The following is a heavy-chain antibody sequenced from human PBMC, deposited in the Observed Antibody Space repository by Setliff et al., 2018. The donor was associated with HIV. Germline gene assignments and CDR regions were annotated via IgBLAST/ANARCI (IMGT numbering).Heavy chain of an antibody. V-gene: IGHV1-2*02. D-gene: IGHD2-8*02. CDR3: ARDLWGLLVFDY. Sequence: ASVKVSCKASGYTFTGYYMHWVRQAPGQGLEWMGWINPNSGGTNYEQKFPGRVTMTRDTSISTAYMELSRLRSDDTAVYYCARDLWGLLVFDYWGHGTLVTVSS. J-gene: IGHJ4*01. CDR1: GYTFTGYY. CDR2: INPNSGGT.